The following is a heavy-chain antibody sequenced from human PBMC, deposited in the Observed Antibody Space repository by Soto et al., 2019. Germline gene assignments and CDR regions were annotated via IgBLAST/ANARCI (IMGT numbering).Heavy chain of an antibody. Sequence: GGALRLSCAASGFTFSSYAMSWVRQAPGKGLEWVSAISGSGGSTYYADSVKGRFTISRDNSKNTLYLQMNSLRAEDTAVYYCAKDDSGSSPCCLDYWGQGTLVTVS. CDR3: AKDDSGSSPCCLDY. J-gene: IGHJ4*02. D-gene: IGHD1-26*01. V-gene: IGHV3-23*01. CDR2: ISGSGGST. CDR1: GFTFSSYA.